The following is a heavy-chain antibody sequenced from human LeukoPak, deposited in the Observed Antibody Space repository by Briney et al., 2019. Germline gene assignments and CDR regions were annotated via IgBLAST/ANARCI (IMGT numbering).Heavy chain of an antibody. CDR1: GGSFSGYY. J-gene: IGHJ5*02. CDR2: INHSGST. CDR3: ARGFPALEWLLRSYNWFDP. V-gene: IGHV4-34*01. D-gene: IGHD3-3*01. Sequence: SETLSLTCAVYGGSFSGYYWSWIRQPPGKGLEWIGEINHSGSTNYNPSLKSRVTISVDTSKNQFSLKLSSVTAADTAVYYCARGFPALEWLLRSYNWFDPWGQGTLVTVSS.